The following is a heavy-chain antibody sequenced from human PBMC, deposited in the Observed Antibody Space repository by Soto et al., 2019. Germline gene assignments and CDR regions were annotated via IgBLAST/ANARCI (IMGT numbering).Heavy chain of an antibody. J-gene: IGHJ2*01. V-gene: IGHV3-23*01. CDR3: ARKVLGSTTRPDYWYFEL. CDR1: GFTFINYA. D-gene: IGHD3-10*01. CDR2: ITGGGDAT. Sequence: EVQLLDSGGGLVQPGGSLRLSCATSGFTFINYAMNWVRQAPGKGLQWVATITGGGDATFYTDSVKGRFTIPRDFSSNTASLQMNSLGVDDTAVYYCARKVLGSTTRPDYWYFELWGRGTLVTVSS.